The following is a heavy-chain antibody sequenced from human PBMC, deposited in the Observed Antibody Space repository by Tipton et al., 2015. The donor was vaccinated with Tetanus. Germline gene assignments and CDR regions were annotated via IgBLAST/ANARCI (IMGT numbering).Heavy chain of an antibody. CDR3: ARDNGPRTTVVTTD. CDR1: GYTFTGYY. D-gene: IGHD4-23*01. CDR2: INPNSGGT. V-gene: IGHV1-2*02. J-gene: IGHJ4*02. Sequence: QSGPEVKKPGSSVKVSCKASGYTFTGYYMHWVRQAPGQGLEWMGWINPNSGGTNYAQKFQGRVTMTRDTSISTAYMELSRLRSDDTAVYYCARDNGPRTTVVTTDWGQGTLVTVSS.